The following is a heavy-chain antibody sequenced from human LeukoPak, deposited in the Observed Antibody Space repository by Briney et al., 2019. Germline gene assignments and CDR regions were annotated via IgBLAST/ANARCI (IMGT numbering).Heavy chain of an antibody. Sequence: SETLSLTCAVYGGSFSGYYWSWIRQPPGKGLEWIGEINHSGSTNYNPSLKSRVTISVDTPKNQFSLKLSSVTAADTAVYYCARGHLSSWFDYFDYWGQGTLVTVSS. CDR2: INHSGST. D-gene: IGHD6-13*01. CDR3: ARGHLSSWFDYFDY. J-gene: IGHJ4*02. V-gene: IGHV4-34*01. CDR1: GGSFSGYY.